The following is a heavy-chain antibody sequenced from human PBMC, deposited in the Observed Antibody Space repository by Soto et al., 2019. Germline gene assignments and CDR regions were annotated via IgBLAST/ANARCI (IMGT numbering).Heavy chain of an antibody. J-gene: IGHJ6*02. CDR1: GYTFTGYY. Sequence: ASVKVSCKASGYTFTGYYMHWVRQAPGQGLEWMGWINPNSGGTNYAQKFQGRVTMTRNTPLSKAYMELSRLRSDDTAVYYCARTGDIVVPPPYYYYGMDVWGQGTTVTVSS. CDR2: INPNSGGT. CDR3: ARTGDIVVPPPYYYYGMDV. D-gene: IGHD2-2*01. V-gene: IGHV1-2*02.